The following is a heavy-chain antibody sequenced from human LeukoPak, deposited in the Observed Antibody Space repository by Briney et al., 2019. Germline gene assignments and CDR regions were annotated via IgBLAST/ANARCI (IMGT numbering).Heavy chain of an antibody. Sequence: SETLSLTCTVAGGSISSYYWSWIRPPAGGGRGWIGRIYSRGSTNNNPSLKSRVTIPLATSKNQFSRKRSSVTAADTAGNYCAGQIAVGGKAGFDFWGQGTLVTVSS. CDR2: IYSRGST. CDR1: GGSISSYY. J-gene: IGHJ4*02. CDR3: AGQIAVGGKAGFDF. V-gene: IGHV4-4*07. D-gene: IGHD6-19*01.